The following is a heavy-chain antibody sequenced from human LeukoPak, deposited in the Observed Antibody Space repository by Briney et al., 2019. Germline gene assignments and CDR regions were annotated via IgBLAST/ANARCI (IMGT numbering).Heavy chain of an antibody. J-gene: IGHJ6*03. V-gene: IGHV3-30*02. Sequence: GGSLRLSCAASGFTFSSYGMRWVRQAPGKGLEWVAFIRYDGSNKYYADSVKGRFTISRDNSKNTLYLQMNSLRAEDTAVYYCAKVSYYYDSSGYLGYMDVWGKGTTVTVSS. CDR2: IRYDGSNK. CDR1: GFTFSSYG. CDR3: AKVSYYYDSSGYLGYMDV. D-gene: IGHD3-22*01.